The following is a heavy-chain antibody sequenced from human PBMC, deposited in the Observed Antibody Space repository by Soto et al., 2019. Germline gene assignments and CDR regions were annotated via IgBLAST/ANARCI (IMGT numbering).Heavy chain of an antibody. CDR1: GFTFSHYA. J-gene: IGHJ4*02. CDR3: ANDGCHNFDY. Sequence: QVQLVESGGGVVQPGRSLRLSCAASGFTFSHYAMHWVRQAPGKGLERVALMSYDGSNEYYADSVKGRFTISRDNSKNTLSLQMNSLKAEDPAVYYCANDGCHNFDYWGQGTLVTVSS. V-gene: IGHV3-30*18. CDR2: MSYDGSNE.